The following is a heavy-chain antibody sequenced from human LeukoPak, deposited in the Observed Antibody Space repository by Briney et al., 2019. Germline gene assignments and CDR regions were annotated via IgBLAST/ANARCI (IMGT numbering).Heavy chain of an antibody. D-gene: IGHD3-3*01. J-gene: IGHJ6*02. CDR3: AKDREYDFWSGYYGMDV. CDR1: GFTFSSYA. V-gene: IGHV3-23*01. Sequence: GGSLRLSCAASGFTFSSYAMSWVRQAPGKGLEWVSAISGSGGSTYYADSVKGRFTISRDNSKNTLYPQMNSLRAEDTAVYYCAKDREYDFWSGYYGMDVWGQGTTVTVSS. CDR2: ISGSGGST.